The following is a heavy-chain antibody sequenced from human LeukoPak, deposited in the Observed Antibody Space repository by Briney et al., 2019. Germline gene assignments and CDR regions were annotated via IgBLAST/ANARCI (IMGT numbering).Heavy chain of an antibody. CDR3: AREGTVAGSTQTNFDY. J-gene: IGHJ4*02. D-gene: IGHD6-19*01. V-gene: IGHV4-39*07. CDR1: GGSISSSSYY. Sequence: SETLSLTCTVSGGSISSSSYYWGWIRQPPGKGLEWIGSIYYSGSTYYNPSLKSRVTISVDTSKNQFSLKLSSVTAADTAVYYCAREGTVAGSTQTNFDYWGQGTLVTVSS. CDR2: IYYSGST.